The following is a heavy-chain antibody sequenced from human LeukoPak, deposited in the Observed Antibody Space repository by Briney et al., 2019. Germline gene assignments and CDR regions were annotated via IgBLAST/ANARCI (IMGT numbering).Heavy chain of an antibody. Sequence: LSCAGSGRCCRNAWRRWVRQAPGKVRKRVGRIKSKTDGGTRDYAAPVKGRFTISRDDSKNTLYLQMNSLKTEDTAVYYCTTFDYAAFLIWGQGTMVTVSS. CDR1: GRCCRNAW. CDR2: IKSKTDGGTR. J-gene: IGHJ3*02. CDR3: TTFDYAAFLI. D-gene: IGHD4/OR15-4a*01. V-gene: IGHV3-15*01.